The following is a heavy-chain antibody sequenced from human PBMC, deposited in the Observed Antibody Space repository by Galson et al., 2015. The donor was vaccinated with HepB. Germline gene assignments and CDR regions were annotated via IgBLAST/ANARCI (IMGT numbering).Heavy chain of an antibody. V-gene: IGHV4-34*01. CDR2: IDHSGST. CDR3: ARGWTALNWFDP. Sequence: ETLSLTCAVYGGSFSGYYWSWIRQPPGKGLEWIGEIDHSGSTNYNPSLKSRVTISVDTSKNQFSLKLSSVTAADTAVYYCARGWTALNWFDPWGQGTLVTVSS. J-gene: IGHJ5*02. D-gene: IGHD1-1*01. CDR1: GGSFSGYY.